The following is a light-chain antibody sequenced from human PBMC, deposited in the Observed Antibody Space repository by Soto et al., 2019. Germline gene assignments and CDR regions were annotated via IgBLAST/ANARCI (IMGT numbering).Light chain of an antibody. CDR3: QQYGSSRWT. J-gene: IGKJ1*01. CDR1: QSVSSSF. Sequence: EMVLTQSPGTLSLSPGERATLSCRASQSVSSSFLAWYQQKPGQAPRLLIYDASSRATGIPDRFSGSGSGTDFTLTISRLEPEDFAVYYCQQYGSSRWTFGQGTKVE. V-gene: IGKV3-20*01. CDR2: DAS.